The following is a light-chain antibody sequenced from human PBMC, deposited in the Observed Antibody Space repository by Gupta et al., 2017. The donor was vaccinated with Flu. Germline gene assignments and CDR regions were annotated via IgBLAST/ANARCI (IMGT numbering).Light chain of an antibody. CDR3: SAWDSSIRGWV. Sequence: ATPSAGGNNKNVGREGADWRQQHQGNTPKLLFYRNNDRHAGIAERFSASKSGDTASVTITGLQTEEEADYYCSAWDSSIRGWVVGGGTKLTVL. V-gene: IGLV10-54*04. J-gene: IGLJ3*02. CDR1: NKNVGREG. CDR2: RNN.